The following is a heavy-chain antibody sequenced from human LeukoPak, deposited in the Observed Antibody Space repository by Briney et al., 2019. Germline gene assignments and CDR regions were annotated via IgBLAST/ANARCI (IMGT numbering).Heavy chain of an antibody. Sequence: GGSLRLSCAASGFAFSDYAIIWVRQAPGKGLEWVSIISGSGDKTDYADSVKGRFTISRDNSKNMVYLQMSSLRAEDTAVYYCATSWAGIAASDFWGQGSLVTVSS. J-gene: IGHJ4*02. CDR3: ATSWAGIAASDF. CDR1: GFAFSDYA. V-gene: IGHV3-23*01. D-gene: IGHD2-15*01. CDR2: ISGSGDKT.